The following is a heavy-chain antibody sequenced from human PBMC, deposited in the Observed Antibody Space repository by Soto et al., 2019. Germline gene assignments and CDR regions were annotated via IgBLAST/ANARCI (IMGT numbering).Heavy chain of an antibody. CDR1: GFTFSDYY. Sequence: LRLSCAASGFTFSDYYMSWIRQAPGKGLEWVSYSSSSGSAISYADSVKGRFTISRDNAKNSLYLQMNSLRAEDTAVYYCARDGSNYYGMDVWGQGTTVTVSS. J-gene: IGHJ6*02. CDR2: SSSSGSAI. V-gene: IGHV3-11*01. CDR3: ARDGSNYYGMDV. D-gene: IGHD2-15*01.